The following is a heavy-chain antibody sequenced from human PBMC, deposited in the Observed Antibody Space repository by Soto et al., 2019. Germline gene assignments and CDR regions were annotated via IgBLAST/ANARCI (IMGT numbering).Heavy chain of an antibody. V-gene: IGHV3-23*01. Sequence: SCKASGGTFSSYAMSWVRQAPGKGLEWVSAISGSGGSTYYADSVRGRFTISRDNSKNTLYLQMNSLRAEDTAVYYCAKDSTEYSSSGYDYWGQGTLVTVSS. D-gene: IGHD6-6*01. J-gene: IGHJ4*02. CDR2: ISGSGGST. CDR1: GGTFSSYA. CDR3: AKDSTEYSSSGYDY.